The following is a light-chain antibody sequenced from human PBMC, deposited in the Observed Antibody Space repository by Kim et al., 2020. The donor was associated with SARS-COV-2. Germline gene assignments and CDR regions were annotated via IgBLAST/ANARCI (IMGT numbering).Light chain of an antibody. J-gene: IGKJ5*01. V-gene: IGKV3-15*01. CDR1: QNIHNN. Sequence: EIVMTQSPATLYVSPGEGATLSCRASQNIHNNLVWYQQKPGQGPRLLIYDASTRATGIAARFSGSGSGTEFTLTISSLQSEDFAISYCQQYNNWPPITFGQGTRLEIK. CDR2: DAS. CDR3: QQYNNWPPIT.